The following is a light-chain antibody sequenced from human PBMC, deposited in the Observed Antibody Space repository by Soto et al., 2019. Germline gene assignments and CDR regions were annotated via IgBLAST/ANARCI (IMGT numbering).Light chain of an antibody. CDR2: GAS. Sequence: ETVLTQSPGTLSLSPGERAALSCRASQSVSSSYLAWYQHKPGQAPRLLIYGASSRATGIPDRFSGSGSGTDFTLTISRLEPEDFAVYYCQQYGSSAWTLAQGTKVEIK. CDR3: QQYGSSAWT. CDR1: QSVSSSY. J-gene: IGKJ1*01. V-gene: IGKV3-20*01.